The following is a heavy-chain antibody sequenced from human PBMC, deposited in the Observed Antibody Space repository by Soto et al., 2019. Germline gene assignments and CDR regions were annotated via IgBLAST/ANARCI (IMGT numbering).Heavy chain of an antibody. CDR3: ASATMNGAFDI. CDR2: IIPIFGTA. Sequence: SVKVSGKASGGTFGSYAISWVRQAPGQGLEWMGGIIPIFGTANYAQKFQGRVTITADKSTSTAYMELSSLRSEDTAVYYCASATMNGAFDIWGQGTMVTVSS. J-gene: IGHJ3*02. V-gene: IGHV1-69*06. D-gene: IGHD3-22*01. CDR1: GGTFGSYA.